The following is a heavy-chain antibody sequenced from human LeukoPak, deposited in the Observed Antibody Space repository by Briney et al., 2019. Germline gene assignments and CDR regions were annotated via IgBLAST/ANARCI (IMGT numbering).Heavy chain of an antibody. CDR3: ARDRGDYGDGNGMDV. D-gene: IGHD4-17*01. Sequence: GGSLRLSCAASGFTFSSYWMSLVRQAPGKGLEWVVNIKQDGSEKYYVDSVKGRFTISRDNAKNSLYLQMNSLRAEDTAVYYCARDRGDYGDGNGMDVWGQGTTVTVSS. J-gene: IGHJ6*02. CDR2: IKQDGSEK. CDR1: GFTFSSYW. V-gene: IGHV3-7*01.